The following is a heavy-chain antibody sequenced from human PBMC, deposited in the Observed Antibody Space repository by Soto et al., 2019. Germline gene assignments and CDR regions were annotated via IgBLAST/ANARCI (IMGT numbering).Heavy chain of an antibody. CDR2: ISWDGGST. D-gene: IGHD2-15*01. Sequence: GGSLRLSCAASGFTFDDYTMHWVRQAPGKGLEWVSLISWDGGSTYYADSVKGRFTISRDNSKNSLYLQMNSLRTEDTALYYCAKDTGYCSGGSCQDYYYYGMDVWGQGTTVTVSS. CDR3: AKDTGYCSGGSCQDYYYYGMDV. V-gene: IGHV3-43*01. J-gene: IGHJ6*02. CDR1: GFTFDDYT.